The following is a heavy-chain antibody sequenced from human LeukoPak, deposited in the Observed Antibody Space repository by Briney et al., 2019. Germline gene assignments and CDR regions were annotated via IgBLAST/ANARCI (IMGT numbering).Heavy chain of an antibody. D-gene: IGHD1-26*01. CDR2: IYYSGST. Sequence: ASETLSLTCTVSGGSVSSGSYYWSWIRQPPGKGLEWIGYIYYSGSTNYNPSLKSRVTISVDTSKNQFSLKLSSVTAADTAVYYCASSSGEPLVGPQIDYWGQGTLVTVSS. J-gene: IGHJ4*02. CDR1: GGSVSSGSYY. V-gene: IGHV4-61*01. CDR3: ASSSGEPLVGPQIDY.